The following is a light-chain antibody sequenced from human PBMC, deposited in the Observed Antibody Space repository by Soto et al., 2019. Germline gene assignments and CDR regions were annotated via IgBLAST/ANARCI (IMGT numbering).Light chain of an antibody. Sequence: DIQLTQSPSFLSASVGDRVTITCRASRGISSYLAWYQQKPGKAPKLLIYAASTLQSGVPSRFSGSGSGTEFTLTISRLQPEDVATYYCQQLNSYPPYTFGQGTKLEIK. J-gene: IGKJ2*01. CDR2: AAS. V-gene: IGKV1-9*01. CDR3: QQLNSYPPYT. CDR1: RGISSY.